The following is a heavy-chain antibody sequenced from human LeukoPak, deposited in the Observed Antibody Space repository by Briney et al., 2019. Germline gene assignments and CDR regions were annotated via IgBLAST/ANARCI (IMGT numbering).Heavy chain of an antibody. J-gene: IGHJ4*02. CDR1: GGFISSYY. V-gene: IGHV4-59*01. D-gene: IGHD4-17*01. Sequence: SETLSLTCTVSGGFISSYYWSWIRQPPGKGLEWIGYIYYSGSTNYNPSLKSRVTISVDTSKNQFSLKLSSVTAADTAVYYCARDPGGYGDYVGYFDYWGQGTLVTVSS. CDR3: ARDPGGYGDYVGYFDY. CDR2: IYYSGST.